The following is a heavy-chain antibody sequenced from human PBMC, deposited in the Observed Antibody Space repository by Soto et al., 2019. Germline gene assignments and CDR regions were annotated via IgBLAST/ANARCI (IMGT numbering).Heavy chain of an antibody. Sequence: SETLSLTCAVYGGSFSGYYWSWIRQPPGKGLEWIGEINHSGSTNYNPSLKSRVTISVDTSKNQFSLKLSSVTAADTAVYYCARGPKRGYSGYDWVYYYGMDVWGQGTTVTVSS. V-gene: IGHV4-34*01. CDR2: INHSGST. D-gene: IGHD5-12*01. CDR3: ARGPKRGYSGYDWVYYYGMDV. CDR1: GGSFSGYY. J-gene: IGHJ6*02.